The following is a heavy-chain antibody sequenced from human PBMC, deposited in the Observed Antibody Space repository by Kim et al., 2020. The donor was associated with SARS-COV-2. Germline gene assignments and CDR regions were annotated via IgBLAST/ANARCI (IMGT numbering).Heavy chain of an antibody. CDR3: ARTQRQSDF. J-gene: IGHJ4*02. Sequence: YQYYATPVRGRFTIPRDNAKNSLYLQMSSLRAEDTAVYYCARTQRQSDFWGQGTLVTVSS. CDR2: YQ. V-gene: IGHV3-21*01. D-gene: IGHD6-19*01.